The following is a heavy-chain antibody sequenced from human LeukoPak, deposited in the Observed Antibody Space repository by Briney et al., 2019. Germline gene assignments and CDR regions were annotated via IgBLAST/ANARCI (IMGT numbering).Heavy chain of an antibody. CDR1: GFPLSTYG. D-gene: IGHD3-16*01. V-gene: IGHV3-30*02. J-gene: IGHJ4*02. CDR2: IHYDGYTT. Sequence: GGSLRLSCVTSGFPLSTYGVHWVRQAPGSGLEWVAYIHYDGYTTNYADSVKGRFTISRENSKNTLYLQMNSLRTDDTAVYYCAKDVAYTFDYWGQGTLVTVSS. CDR3: AKDVAYTFDY.